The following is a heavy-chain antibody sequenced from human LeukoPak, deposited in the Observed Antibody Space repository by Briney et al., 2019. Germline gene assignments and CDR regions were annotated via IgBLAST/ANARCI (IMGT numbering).Heavy chain of an antibody. D-gene: IGHD6-13*01. J-gene: IGHJ4*02. CDR2: ISGSGGST. Sequence: GGSLRLSCAASGFTFSNYAMSWVRQAPGKGLEWVSAISGSGGSTFYADSVKGRFTISRDNSKNTLYLQMNSLRAEDTAVYYCAKAQQLVRYYFDYWGQGTPVTVSS. V-gene: IGHV3-23*01. CDR1: GFTFSNYA. CDR3: AKAQQLVRYYFDY.